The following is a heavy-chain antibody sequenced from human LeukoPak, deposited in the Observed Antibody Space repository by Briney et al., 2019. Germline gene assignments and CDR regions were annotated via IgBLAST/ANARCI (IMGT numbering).Heavy chain of an antibody. Sequence: ASVKVSCKASGGTFSSYAISWVRQAPGQGLEWMGRIIPIFGTANYAQKFQGRVTITTDESTSTAYMELGSLRSEDTAVYYCARDSSGWYNWFDPWGQGTLVTVSS. CDR1: GGTFSSYA. CDR3: ARDSSGWYNWFDP. V-gene: IGHV1-69*05. CDR2: IIPIFGTA. D-gene: IGHD6-19*01. J-gene: IGHJ5*02.